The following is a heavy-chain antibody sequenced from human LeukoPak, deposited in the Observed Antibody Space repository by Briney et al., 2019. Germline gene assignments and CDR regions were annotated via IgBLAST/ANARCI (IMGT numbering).Heavy chain of an antibody. CDR3: AKDVSSGMDV. CDR2: IRYDGSTK. CDR1: GFIFGNYG. V-gene: IGHV3-30*02. D-gene: IGHD3-16*02. Sequence: GGSLRLSCAASGFIFGNYGMHWVRQAPGKGLEWVAFIRYDGSTKSYAASVKGRFTISRDNSENTLYLQMSSLGPEDTAVYYCAKDVSSGMDVWGKGTTVTVSS. J-gene: IGHJ6*03.